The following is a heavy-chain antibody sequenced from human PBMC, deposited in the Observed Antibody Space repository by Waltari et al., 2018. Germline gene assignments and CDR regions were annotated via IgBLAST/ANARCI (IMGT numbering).Heavy chain of an antibody. CDR3: ARVPADDYYYGMDV. CDR2: IYYSVST. D-gene: IGHD2-2*01. CDR1: GGSISSGGYY. Sequence: QVQLQESGPGLVKPSQTLSLTCTVSGGSISSGGYYWSWIRQHPGKGLEWIGYIYYSVSTYYNPSLKSLVTISVDTSKNQFSLKLSSVTAADTAVYYCARVPADDYYYGMDVWGQGTTVTVSS. V-gene: IGHV4-31*01. J-gene: IGHJ6*02.